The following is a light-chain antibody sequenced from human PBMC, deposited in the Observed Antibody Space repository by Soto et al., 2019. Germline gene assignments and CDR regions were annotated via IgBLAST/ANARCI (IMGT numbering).Light chain of an antibody. CDR1: QSVTNW. CDR3: QHYTSYYPA. Sequence: DIQMTQSPSSLSAFVGDRVTITCRASQSVTNWLAWYQQKPGKAPKLLISEASILESGVPSRFSGSGSGTEFTLTISSLQPEDSASYYCQHYTSYYPAFGQGTKVEI. V-gene: IGKV1-5*01. J-gene: IGKJ1*01. CDR2: EAS.